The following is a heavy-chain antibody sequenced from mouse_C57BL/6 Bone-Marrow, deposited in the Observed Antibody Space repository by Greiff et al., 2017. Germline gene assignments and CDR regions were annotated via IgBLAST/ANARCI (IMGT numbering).Heavy chain of an antibody. V-gene: IGHV1-55*01. CDR3: AREAVYDCAHFDY. CDR1: GYTFTSYW. J-gene: IGHJ2*01. D-gene: IGHD1-1*01. CDR2: IYPGSGST. Sequence: QVQLQQPGAELVKPGASVKMSCKASGYTFTSYWITWVKQRPGQGLEWIGDIYPGSGSTNYNEKFKSKATLTVDTSSSTAYMQLSSLTYEDSAVYYCAREAVYDCAHFDYWGHGTTLTVSS.